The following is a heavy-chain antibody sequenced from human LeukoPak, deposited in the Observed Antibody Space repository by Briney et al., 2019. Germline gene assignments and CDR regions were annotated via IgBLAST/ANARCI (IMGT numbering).Heavy chain of an antibody. CDR3: ARDIRLWFVSDL. Sequence: PGGSLRLPCAASGSTFNTFEMSGLRQAPEEGREGVSFISTSGNPILYAESVKGRFIISRDNARNALSLQMNSLRAWDTVVYYCARDIRLWFVSDLWGEGTLVTVSS. CDR1: GSTFNTFE. D-gene: IGHD3-10*01. J-gene: IGHJ4*02. CDR2: ISTSGNPI. V-gene: IGHV3-48*03.